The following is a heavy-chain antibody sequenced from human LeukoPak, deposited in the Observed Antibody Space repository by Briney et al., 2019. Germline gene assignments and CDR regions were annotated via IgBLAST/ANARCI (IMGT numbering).Heavy chain of an antibody. V-gene: IGHV3-23*01. CDR1: GFAFSSYA. J-gene: IGHJ4*02. Sequence: GGSLRLSCAASGFAFSSYAMNWVRQAPGKGLEWVSTITGSGSNTYYADSVKGQFTVSRDNSKNTLYLQMNSLSAEDTATYYCAKALPRSEGYTHGYFDYWGQGTLVTVSS. D-gene: IGHD3-22*01. CDR3: AKALPRSEGYTHGYFDY. CDR2: ITGSGSNT.